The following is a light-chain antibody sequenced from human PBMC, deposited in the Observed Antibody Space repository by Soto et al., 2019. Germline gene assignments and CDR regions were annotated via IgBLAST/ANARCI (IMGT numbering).Light chain of an antibody. J-gene: IGKJ4*01. Sequence: EVVMTQSPATLSLSPGGRATLSCRASQRVSSYLAWYQRKPGQAPRLLIYDASNRAPGIPARFSGSGSGTNFTLTISSLEPEDFAVYYCQQRYNWPRVTFGGGTKVEIK. CDR2: DAS. V-gene: IGKV3-11*01. CDR3: QQRYNWPRVT. CDR1: QRVSSY.